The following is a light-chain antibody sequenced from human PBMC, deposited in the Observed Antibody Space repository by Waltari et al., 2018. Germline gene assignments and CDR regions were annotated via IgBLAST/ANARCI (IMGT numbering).Light chain of an antibody. CDR1: RDISTW. V-gene: IGKV1-12*01. Sequence: DIQMTQSPSSVSASVGDGVTITCRGCRDISTWLAWYQQKPGKTPNLLIYDGYTLQSGVPSRFSGSGSGTVFTLTISSLQPEDFATYYCQQAHSFPITFGQGTRLEIK. CDR3: QQAHSFPIT. J-gene: IGKJ5*01. CDR2: DGY.